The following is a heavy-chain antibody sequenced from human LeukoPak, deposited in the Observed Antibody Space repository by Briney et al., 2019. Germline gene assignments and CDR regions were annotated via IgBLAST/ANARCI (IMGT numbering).Heavy chain of an antibody. V-gene: IGHV4-59*01. CDR1: GGSISSYY. D-gene: IGHD3-10*01. CDR3: VREQISMIRGFDN. Sequence: SETLSLTCTVSGGSISSYYWSWIRQPPGKGLELIGYIYYSGNTNYNPSLKSRVTISIDTSKKQFSLKLTSVTAADTAVYYCVREQISMIRGFDNWGQGTLVTVSS. J-gene: IGHJ4*02. CDR2: IYYSGNT.